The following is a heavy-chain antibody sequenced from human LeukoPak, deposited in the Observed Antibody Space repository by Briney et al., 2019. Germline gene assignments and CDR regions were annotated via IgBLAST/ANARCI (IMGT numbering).Heavy chain of an antibody. CDR2: ISGSGGRT. CDR3: AKEQGQQLVLNPFDY. D-gene: IGHD6-13*01. CDR1: GFTFSSYA. J-gene: IGHJ4*02. Sequence: GSLRLSCAASGFTFSSYAMSWVRQAPGKGLEWVSAISGSGGRTYYADSVKGRFTISRDNSKNTLYLQMNSLRAEDTAVYYCAKEQGQQLVLNPFDYWGQGTLVTVSS. V-gene: IGHV3-23*01.